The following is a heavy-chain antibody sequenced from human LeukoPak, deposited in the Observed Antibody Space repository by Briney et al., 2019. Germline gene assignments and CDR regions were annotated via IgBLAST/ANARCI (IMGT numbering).Heavy chain of an antibody. CDR1: GFTFSSYA. Sequence: GGSLRLSCAASGFTFSSYAMTWVRQAPGKGLEWVSGISKRGNNTYYADPVAGRLTISRDNSTNTLYLQMNSLRADDTAVYYCAAAVTTGRAEHYWGQGTLVTVSS. V-gene: IGHV3-23*05. D-gene: IGHD4-17*01. J-gene: IGHJ4*02. CDR2: ISKRGNNT. CDR3: AAAVTTGRAEHY.